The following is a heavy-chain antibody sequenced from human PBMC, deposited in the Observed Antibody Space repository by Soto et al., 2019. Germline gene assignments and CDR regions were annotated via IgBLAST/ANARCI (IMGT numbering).Heavy chain of an antibody. CDR3: ARGSWSSGELSLDDAFDI. CDR2: INPNSGGT. D-gene: IGHD3-16*02. V-gene: IGHV1-2*04. Sequence: ASVKVSCKASGYTFTGYYMHWVRQAPGQGLEWMGWINPNSGGTNYAQKFQGWVTMTRDTSISTAYMELSRLRSDDTAVYYCARGSWSSGELSLDDAFDIWGQGTMVTVSS. J-gene: IGHJ3*02. CDR1: GYTFTGYY.